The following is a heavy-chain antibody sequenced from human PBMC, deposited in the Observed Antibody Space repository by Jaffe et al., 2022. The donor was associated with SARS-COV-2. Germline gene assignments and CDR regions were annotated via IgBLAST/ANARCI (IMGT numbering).Heavy chain of an antibody. CDR2: ISAYNGNT. CDR1: DYSFTTHG. Sequence: QVQLVQSGAEVEKPGASVKVSCKASDYSFTTHGVTWVRQAPGQGLEWMGWISAYNGNTNYAQMFQGRVTMTRDTSTSTAYMELRSLRSDDTAVYYCARVFWNSGRSFDYWGQGTQVTVSS. CDR3: ARVFWNSGRSFDY. J-gene: IGHJ4*02. V-gene: IGHV1-18*01. D-gene: IGHD1-1*01.